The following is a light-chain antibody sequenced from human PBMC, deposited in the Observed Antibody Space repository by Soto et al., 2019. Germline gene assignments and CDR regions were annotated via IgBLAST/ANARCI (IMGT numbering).Light chain of an antibody. J-gene: IGKJ1*01. CDR2: GAS. V-gene: IGKV3-20*01. CDR1: QTVSSSY. CDR3: QQYGTSPRT. Sequence: EIVLTQSPGTLSLSPGQRATLSCRASQTVSSSYLAWYQQKPGQAPRLXIYGASSRATGIPDRFSGSGSGTEFTLTISRLEPEDFEVYYCQQYGTSPRTFGQGTKVDI.